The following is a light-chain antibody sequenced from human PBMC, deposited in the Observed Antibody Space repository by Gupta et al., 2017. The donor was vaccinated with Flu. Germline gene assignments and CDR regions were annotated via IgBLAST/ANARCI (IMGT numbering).Light chain of an antibody. CDR2: LGS. J-gene: IGKJ1*01. V-gene: IGKV2-28*01. CDR3: MQALQTLLT. CDR1: QSLLHSNVNTY. Sequence: VTPGESASISCRSSQSLLHSNVNTYLHWYLQKPGQSPQLLIYLGSNRASGVPDRFSGSGSGTDFTLKISRVEAEDVGVYFCMQALQTLLTFGQGTKVEIK.